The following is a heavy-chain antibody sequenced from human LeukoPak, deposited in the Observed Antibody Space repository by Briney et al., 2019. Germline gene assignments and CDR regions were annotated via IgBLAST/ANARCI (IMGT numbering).Heavy chain of an antibody. CDR2: ISGSGGST. CDR1: GFTFSTYA. D-gene: IGHD3-9*01. Sequence: TGGSLRLSCAASGFTFSTYAMSWVRQVPGKGLEWVSAISGSGGSTYYADSVKGRFTVFRDNSKNTLFLQMNSLRAEDTAVYYCAKDKSLRYFDWLQYFQHWGQGTLVTVSS. CDR3: AKDKSLRYFDWLQYFQH. J-gene: IGHJ1*01. V-gene: IGHV3-23*01.